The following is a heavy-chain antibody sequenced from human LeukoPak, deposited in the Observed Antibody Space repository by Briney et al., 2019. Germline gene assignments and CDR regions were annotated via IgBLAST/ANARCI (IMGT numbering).Heavy chain of an antibody. CDR2: INSDGSST. D-gene: IGHD4-17*01. CDR3: AIKRAVTTDFDY. CDR1: GFTFSSYW. Sequence: GGSLRLSCAASGFTFSSYWMHWVRQAPGKGLVWVSRINSDGSSTSYADSVKGRFTISRVNAKNTLYLQMNSLRAEDTAVYYCAIKRAVTTDFDYWGQGTLVTVSS. V-gene: IGHV3-74*01. J-gene: IGHJ4*02.